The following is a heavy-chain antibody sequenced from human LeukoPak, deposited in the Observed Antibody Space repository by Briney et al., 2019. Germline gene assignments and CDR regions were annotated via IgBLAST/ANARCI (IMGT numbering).Heavy chain of an antibody. CDR1: GFTFSTYW. CDR3: AKPSTGIVGASVDY. CDR2: IKEDGSGK. V-gene: IGHV3-7*03. D-gene: IGHD1-26*01. J-gene: IGHJ4*02. Sequence: GGSLRLSCAASGFTFSTYWMSWVRQAPGKGLEWVANIKEDGSGKYYVDSVKGRFTISRDNAKNSLYLQMNSLRAEDTAVYYCAKPSTGIVGASVDYWGQGTLVTVSS.